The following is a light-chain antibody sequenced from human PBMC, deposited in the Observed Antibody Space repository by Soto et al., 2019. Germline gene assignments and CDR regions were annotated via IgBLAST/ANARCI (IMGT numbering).Light chain of an antibody. Sequence: QSVLTQPASVSGSPGQSITISCTGTSSDIGGFNYVSWYQQHPGKAPRLMIYDVTNRPSGVSDRFSGSKSGNTASLTISGLQAEDEADYYCGSYTSTSTPYVFGPGTKVTVL. CDR1: SSDIGGFNY. CDR2: DVT. J-gene: IGLJ1*01. CDR3: GSYTSTSTPYV. V-gene: IGLV2-14*01.